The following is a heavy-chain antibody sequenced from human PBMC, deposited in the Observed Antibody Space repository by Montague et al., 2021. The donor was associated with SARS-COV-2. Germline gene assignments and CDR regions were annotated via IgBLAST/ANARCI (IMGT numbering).Heavy chain of an antibody. CDR2: IYYSGST. D-gene: IGHD3-22*01. CDR1: GGSISSSSYY. V-gene: IGHV4-39*01. CDR3: ARHGKTRIAMIVVVIGYFDY. J-gene: IGHJ4*02. Sequence: SETLSLTCTVPGGSISSSSYYWGWIRQPPGKGLEWIGSIYYSGSTYYNPSLKSRVTISVDTSKNQFSLKLSSVTAADMAVYYCARHGKTRIAMIVVVIGYFDYWGQGTLVTVSS.